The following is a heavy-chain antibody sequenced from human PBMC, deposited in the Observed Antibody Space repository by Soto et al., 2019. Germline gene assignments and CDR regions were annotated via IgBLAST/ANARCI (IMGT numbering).Heavy chain of an antibody. CDR2: MNPNSGNT. CDR3: ARDNRYNWNDEGWFDP. J-gene: IGHJ5*02. Sequence: QVQLVQSGAEVKKPGASVKVSCKASGYSFSDYDINWVRQATGQGPEWMGWMNPNSGNTGYAQKVQGRVTMTRNTSINTAYMELSSLGSEATAVYYCARDNRYNWNDEGWFDPWGQGTLVTVSS. V-gene: IGHV1-8*01. D-gene: IGHD1-20*01. CDR1: GYSFSDYD.